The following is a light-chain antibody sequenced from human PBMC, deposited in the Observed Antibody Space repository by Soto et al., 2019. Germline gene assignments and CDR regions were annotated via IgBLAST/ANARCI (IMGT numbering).Light chain of an antibody. V-gene: IGKV2-28*01. CDR2: LGS. Sequence: IVMTQSPLSLSVTPGEASYIALSCSARLLHKNGYNYVDWYMQKPGQSPQLLIYLGSNRASGVPDRFSGSGSGTDFTLKISRVEAEDVGVYYCMQALQTPITFGQGTRLEIK. CDR1: ARLLHKNGYNY. J-gene: IGKJ5*01. CDR3: MQALQTPIT.